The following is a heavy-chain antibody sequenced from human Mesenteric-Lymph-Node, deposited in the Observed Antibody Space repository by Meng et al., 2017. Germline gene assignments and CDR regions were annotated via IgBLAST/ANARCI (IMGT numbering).Heavy chain of an antibody. V-gene: IGHV3-74*01. CDR1: GFTISGHW. J-gene: IGHJ4*02. CDR2: INSDGRTT. CDR3: TGLSGPFDY. D-gene: IGHD6-19*01. Sequence: EVQLVESGGGLVQPGGSLRLSCAASGFTISGHWMHWVRQAPGKGLVWVSRINSDGRTTNYADSVKGRFTISRDNAKNTLYLQMNSLRAEDTAVYFCTGLSGPFDYWGQGTLVTVSS.